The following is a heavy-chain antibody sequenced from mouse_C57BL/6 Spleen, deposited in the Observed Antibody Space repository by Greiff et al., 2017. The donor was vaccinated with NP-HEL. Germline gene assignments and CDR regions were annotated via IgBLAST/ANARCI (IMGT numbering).Heavy chain of an antibody. J-gene: IGHJ1*03. D-gene: IGHD2-4*01. CDR2: INPYNGDT. CDR1: GYSFTGYF. Sequence: VQLQQSGPELVKPGDSVKISCKASGYSFTGYFMNWVMQSHGKSLEWIGRINPYNGDTFYNQKFKGKATLTVDKSSSTAHMELRSLTSEDSAVYYCARDDYRGWYFDVWGTGTTVTVSS. V-gene: IGHV1-20*01. CDR3: ARDDYRGWYFDV.